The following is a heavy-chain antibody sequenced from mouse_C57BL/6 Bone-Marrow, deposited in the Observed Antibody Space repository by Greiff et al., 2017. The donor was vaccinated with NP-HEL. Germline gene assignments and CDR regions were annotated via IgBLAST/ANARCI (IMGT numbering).Heavy chain of an antibody. V-gene: IGHV1-80*01. Sequence: VQLQQSGAELVKPGASVKISCKASGYAFSSYWMNWVKQRPGKGLEWIGQIYPGAGDTNYNGKFKGKATLTADKSSSTAYMQLSSLTSAASAVYFCARWGDGYPYWYFDVWGTGTTVTVAS. J-gene: IGHJ1*03. D-gene: IGHD2-3*01. CDR3: ARWGDGYPYWYFDV. CDR1: GYAFSSYW. CDR2: IYPGAGDT.